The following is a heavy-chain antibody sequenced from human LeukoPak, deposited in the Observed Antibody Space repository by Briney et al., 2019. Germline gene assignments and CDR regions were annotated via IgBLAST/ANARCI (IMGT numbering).Heavy chain of an antibody. CDR1: GFTFSSYS. CDR2: ISSSSSYI. J-gene: IGHJ4*02. Sequence: PGGSLRLSCAASGFTFSSYSMNWVRQAPGKGLEWVSSISSSSSYIYYADSAKGRFTISRDNAKNSLYLQMNSLRAEDTAVYCCARSSSGLPVNWGQGTLVTVSS. CDR3: ARSSSGLPVN. V-gene: IGHV3-21*01.